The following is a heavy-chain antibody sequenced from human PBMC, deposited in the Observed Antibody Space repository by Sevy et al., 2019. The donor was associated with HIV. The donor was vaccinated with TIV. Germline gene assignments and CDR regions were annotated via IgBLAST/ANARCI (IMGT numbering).Heavy chain of an antibody. CDR1: GFSFSSYG. D-gene: IGHD3-9*01. V-gene: IGHV3-30*03. J-gene: IGHJ6*02. CDR3: ARDFTGFNGMDV. CDR2: ISYHGRNE. Sequence: EGSLRLSCAASGFSFSSYGMHWVRQAPGKGLEWVAVISYHGRNEFYGDSVKGRFTISRDNSKKTLYLQVNSLRAEDTAVYYCARDFTGFNGMDVWGQGTMVTVSS.